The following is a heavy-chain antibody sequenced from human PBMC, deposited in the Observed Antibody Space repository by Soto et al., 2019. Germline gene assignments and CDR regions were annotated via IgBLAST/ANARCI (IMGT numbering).Heavy chain of an antibody. Sequence: ASVKASCKESGYTFTHKYIHWVRQPPGQGLEWMGVINPRGGRASYAQKFQGRVTMTRDTSTSTVYMELNSLVTDDTALYYCTRGYSSVSIYAFDVWGPGTMVTVSS. D-gene: IGHD2-21*01. CDR1: GYTFTHKY. V-gene: IGHV1-46*03. CDR2: INPRGGRA. J-gene: IGHJ3*01. CDR3: TRGYSSVSIYAFDV.